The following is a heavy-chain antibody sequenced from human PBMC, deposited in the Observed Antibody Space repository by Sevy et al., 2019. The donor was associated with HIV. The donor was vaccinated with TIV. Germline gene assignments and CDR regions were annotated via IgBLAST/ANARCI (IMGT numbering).Heavy chain of an antibody. CDR3: ARDGGYSGYDEGEGAFDI. Sequence: GGSLRLSCAASGFTFSSYAMHWVRQAPGKGLEWVAVISYDGSNKYYADSVKGRFTISRDNSKNRLYLQMNSLRAEDTAVYYCARDGGYSGYDEGEGAFDIWGQGTMVTVSS. D-gene: IGHD5-12*01. CDR1: GFTFSSYA. V-gene: IGHV3-30-3*01. J-gene: IGHJ3*02. CDR2: ISYDGSNK.